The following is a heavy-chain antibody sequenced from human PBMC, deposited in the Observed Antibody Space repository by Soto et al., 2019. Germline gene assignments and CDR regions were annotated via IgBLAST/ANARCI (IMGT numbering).Heavy chain of an antibody. Sequence: QVELVESGGGVVQPGRSLRLSCAASGFNFSTYGMHWVRQAPGKGLEWVAVLWYDGRNKYYADSVKGRFTISRDNSKNKLYLQMHSLRAEDTAIYYCAKYSSPADYYYYMDVWGKGTTVTVSS. D-gene: IGHD6-13*01. J-gene: IGHJ6*03. V-gene: IGHV3-33*06. CDR2: LWYDGRNK. CDR1: GFNFSTYG. CDR3: AKYSSPADYYYYMDV.